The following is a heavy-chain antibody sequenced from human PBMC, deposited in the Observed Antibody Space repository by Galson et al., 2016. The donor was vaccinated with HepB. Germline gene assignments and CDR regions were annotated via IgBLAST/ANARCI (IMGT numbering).Heavy chain of an antibody. D-gene: IGHD5/OR15-5a*01. V-gene: IGHV4-39*01. CDR3: ARRGPGYIYDS. CDR1: GGSISIYDRY. J-gene: IGHJ5*02. Sequence: ETLSLTCTVSGGSISIYDRYWTWIRQPPGAGPEWIGSIHYDGATYYKPSLKSRITISVDTSKNQFSLRLSSVTAADTAVYYCARRGPGYIYDSWVQGSLVTVSS. CDR2: IHYDGAT.